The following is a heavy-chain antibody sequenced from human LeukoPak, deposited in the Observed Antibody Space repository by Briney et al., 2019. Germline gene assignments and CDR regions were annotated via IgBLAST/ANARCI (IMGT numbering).Heavy chain of an antibody. CDR3: AKLLVAS. CDR2: ISDSGVGT. J-gene: IGHJ5*01. Sequence: GGSLRLSCAASGFTFTNYAMTWVRQAPGKGLEWVSTISDSGVGTYYADSVKGRFTISRDNSKNTLYLQMNSLRAEDTAVYYCAKLLVASWGQGTLVTVSS. D-gene: IGHD2/OR15-2a*01. CDR1: GFTFTNYA. V-gene: IGHV3-23*01.